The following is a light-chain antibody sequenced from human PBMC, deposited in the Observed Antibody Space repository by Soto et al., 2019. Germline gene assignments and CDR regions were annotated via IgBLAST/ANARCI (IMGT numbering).Light chain of an antibody. CDR3: LHTDSFPWT. V-gene: IGKV1-9*01. CDR2: VAS. CDR1: QGISNY. Sequence: DIQLTQSPSFLSASVGDRVTITCRASQGISNYLAWYQQKPGKVPKLLIYVASTLQSGVPSRFSGSGSGTDFTLTISRLQPEDFATYYCLHTDSFPWTFGQGTKVDIK. J-gene: IGKJ1*01.